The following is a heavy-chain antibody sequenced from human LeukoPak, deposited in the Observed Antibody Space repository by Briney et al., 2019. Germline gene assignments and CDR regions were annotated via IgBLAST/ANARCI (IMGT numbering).Heavy chain of an antibody. CDR3: ATISDRSGYSLY. CDR1: GYSLTELA. Sequence: VASVKVSCKVSGYSLTELAMHWVRQAPGKGLAWMGGFDPEDDEIIYAQTFQGRVTMTEDTSTDTAYMELSSLRAEDTAVYYCATISDRSGYSLYWGQGTLVTVSS. J-gene: IGHJ4*02. V-gene: IGHV1-24*01. CDR2: FDPEDDEI. D-gene: IGHD3-22*01.